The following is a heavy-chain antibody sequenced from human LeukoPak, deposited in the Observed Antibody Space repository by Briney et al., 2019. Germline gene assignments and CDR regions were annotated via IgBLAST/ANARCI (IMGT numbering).Heavy chain of an antibody. D-gene: IGHD3-22*01. CDR1: GDSVSSNSAA. CDR3: ARIVGGQVDC. J-gene: IGHJ4*02. CDR2: TYYRSKWHN. Sequence: SQTLSLTCAISGDSVSSNSAAWNWIRQSPSRGLEWLGRTYYRSKWHNEYAVSVKSLITIKPDPSKNQFSLQLNSVTPEHTAVHYCARIVGGQVDCWGQGTLVTVSP. V-gene: IGHV6-1*01.